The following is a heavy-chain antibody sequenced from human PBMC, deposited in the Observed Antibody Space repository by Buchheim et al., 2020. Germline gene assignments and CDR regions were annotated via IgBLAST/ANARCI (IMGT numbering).Heavy chain of an antibody. CDR1: GFTFSSYA. V-gene: IGHV3-23*01. J-gene: IGHJ6*02. Sequence: EVQLLESGGGLVQPGGSLRLSCAASGFTFSSYAMSWVRQAPGKGLEWVSAISGSGGSTYYADSVKGRFTISRDNTTNTLYLQMNSLRAEDTAVYYCTASTGTTSRKYYYGMDVWGQGTT. CDR3: TASTGTTSRKYYYGMDV. D-gene: IGHD1-7*01. CDR2: ISGSGGST.